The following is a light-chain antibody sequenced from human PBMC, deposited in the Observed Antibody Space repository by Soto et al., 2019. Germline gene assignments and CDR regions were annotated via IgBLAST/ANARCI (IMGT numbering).Light chain of an antibody. Sequence: DIQMTQSPSSLSASVGDRVTITCRASQTISTYLNWYQQKPGKAPKLLIYGASDLQAGVPSRFSGSGSGTDFTLTISSLQSEDFAVYYCQQYNNWPPYTFGQGTKLEIK. CDR1: QTISTY. J-gene: IGKJ2*01. CDR3: QQYNNWPPYT. V-gene: IGKV1-39*01. CDR2: GAS.